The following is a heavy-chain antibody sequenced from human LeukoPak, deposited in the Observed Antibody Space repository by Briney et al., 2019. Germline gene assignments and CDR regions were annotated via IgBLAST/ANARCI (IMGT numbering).Heavy chain of an antibody. Sequence: GSLRLSCAASGFTFSSYWMHWVRQAPGKGLVWVSRINSDGSSTNYADSVKGRFTVSRDNAKNSLYLQMNSLRAEDTAVYYCTTSSGYLNYWGQGTLVTVSS. CDR1: GFTFSSYW. V-gene: IGHV3-74*01. CDR2: INSDGSST. J-gene: IGHJ4*02. CDR3: TTSSGYLNY. D-gene: IGHD3-22*01.